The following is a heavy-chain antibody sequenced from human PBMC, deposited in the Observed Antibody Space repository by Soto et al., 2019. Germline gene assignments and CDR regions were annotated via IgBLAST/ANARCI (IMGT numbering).Heavy chain of an antibody. D-gene: IGHD1-7*01. V-gene: IGHV3-64D*08. CDR3: VKDGNGSYNWNYGGSRWFDP. J-gene: IGHJ5*02. CDR2: ISSNGGST. Sequence: EVQLVESGGGLVQPGGSLRLSCSASGFTFSSYAMHWVRQAPGKGLEYVSAISSNGGSTYYADSVKGRFTISRDNSKNTLYLEMGSLRAEDTAVYYCVKDGNGSYNWNYGGSRWFDPWGQGTLVTVSS. CDR1: GFTFSSYA.